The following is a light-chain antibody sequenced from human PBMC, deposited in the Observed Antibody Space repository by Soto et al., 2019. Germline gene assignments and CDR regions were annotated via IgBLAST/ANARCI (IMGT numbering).Light chain of an antibody. CDR1: SSDIGGYDY. CDR3: SSYTARNSLV. V-gene: IGLV2-14*01. Sequence: QSALTQPASVSGSPGQSITISCAGTSSDIGGYDYVSWYQQHPGKAPELMIYEVSNRPSGVSTRFSGSKSGNTASLTISGLQAGGEADYYCSSYTARNSLVFGGGTQLTVL. J-gene: IGLJ2*01. CDR2: EVS.